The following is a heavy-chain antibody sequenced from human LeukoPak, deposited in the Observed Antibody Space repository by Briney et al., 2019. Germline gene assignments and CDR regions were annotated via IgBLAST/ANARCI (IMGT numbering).Heavy chain of an antibody. D-gene: IGHD3-22*01. J-gene: IGHJ4*02. CDR3: ARDAYDSSGLDY. CDR1: GFTFSSYS. CDR2: ISSSSSYI. V-gene: IGHV3-21*01. Sequence: GGSLRLSCAASGFTFSSYSMNWVRQAPGKGLEWVSSISSSSSYIYYADSVKGGFTISRDNAKNSLYLQMNSLRAEDTALYYCARDAYDSSGLDYWGQGTLVTVSS.